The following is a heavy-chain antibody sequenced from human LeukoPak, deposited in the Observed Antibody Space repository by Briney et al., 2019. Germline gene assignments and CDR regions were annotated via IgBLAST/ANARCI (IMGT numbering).Heavy chain of an antibody. Sequence: GGSLRLSCAASGFAISDYSMNWVRQVPGKGLEWVSYISSSSNKVYYADSVKGRFTISRDNSKNMLYLQMNSLSTEDTAVYYCARDPSLRTTLDYWGQGTLVTVSS. D-gene: IGHD1-1*01. J-gene: IGHJ4*02. V-gene: IGHV3-48*01. CDR3: ARDPSLRTTLDY. CDR2: ISSSSNKV. CDR1: GFAISDYS.